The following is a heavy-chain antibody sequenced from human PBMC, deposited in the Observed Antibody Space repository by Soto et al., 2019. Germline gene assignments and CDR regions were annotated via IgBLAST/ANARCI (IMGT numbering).Heavy chain of an antibody. CDR3: AKDRNYGSGSYYGWFDP. D-gene: IGHD3-10*01. Sequence: GGSLRLSCAASGFTFSSYAMSWVRQAPGKGLEWVSAISGSGGSTYYADSVKGRFTISRDNSKNTLYLQMNSLGAEDTAVYYCAKDRNYGSGSYYGWFDPWGQGTLVTVSS. J-gene: IGHJ5*02. V-gene: IGHV3-23*01. CDR1: GFTFSSYA. CDR2: ISGSGGST.